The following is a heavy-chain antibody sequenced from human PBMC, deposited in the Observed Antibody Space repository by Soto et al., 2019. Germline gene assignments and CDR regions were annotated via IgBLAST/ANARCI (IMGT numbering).Heavy chain of an antibody. Sequence: ASETLSLTCTVSGGSISSSSYYWGWIRQPPRKGLEWIGSIYYSGSTYYNPSLKSRVTISVDTSKNQFSLKLNSVTAADTAVYYCARRCGGDCYPQYYFDYWGQGTLVTVSS. CDR1: GGSISSSSYY. CDR2: IYYSGST. CDR3: ARRCGGDCYPQYYFDY. J-gene: IGHJ4*02. D-gene: IGHD2-21*02. V-gene: IGHV4-39*07.